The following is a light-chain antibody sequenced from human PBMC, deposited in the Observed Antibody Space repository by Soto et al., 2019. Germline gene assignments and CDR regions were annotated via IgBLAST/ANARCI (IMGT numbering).Light chain of an antibody. J-gene: IGLJ1*01. CDR1: SSDVGYYNY. CDR2: DVS. CDR3: SSYAGSNSPYV. Sequence: QSALTHPPSASWSPGHSVTIACTGTSSDVGYYNYVSWYQQPPGKAPKLLIYDVSKRPSGVPDRFSGSKSGNTASLTVSGLQAEDEGDYYCSSYAGSNSPYVFGTGTKVTVL. V-gene: IGLV2-8*01.